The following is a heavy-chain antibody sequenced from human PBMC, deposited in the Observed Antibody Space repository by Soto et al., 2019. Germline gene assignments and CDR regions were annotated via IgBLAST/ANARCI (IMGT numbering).Heavy chain of an antibody. D-gene: IGHD3-3*01. Sequence: GGSLRLSCPPSGFTFSSYGIHWVRQAPGKGRGWVAFISHDGSNKYYSGSMKGRISMSKDNSKSTVYLQMRSLRAEDKGVYYCTKRRNVLRFLEWSSGMEVWGQGTTVTVSS. CDR1: GFTFSSYG. CDR2: ISHDGSNK. CDR3: TKRRNVLRFLEWSSGMEV. J-gene: IGHJ6*01. V-gene: IGHV3-30*18.